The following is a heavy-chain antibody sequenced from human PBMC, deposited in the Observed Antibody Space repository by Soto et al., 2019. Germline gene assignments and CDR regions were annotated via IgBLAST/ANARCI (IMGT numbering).Heavy chain of an antibody. D-gene: IGHD3-10*01. Sequence: EVKLVESGGGLVKPGGSLRVSCAASGFTFIKYTMNWVRQAPGKGLEWVSSISSSGGVTYYADSVKGRFTISRDNARESMSLQMNSLRAEDTAVYFCVRHGRITLVRGLNSDAFDFWGQGTMVTVSP. CDR2: ISSSGGVT. V-gene: IGHV3-21*01. CDR3: VRHGRITLVRGLNSDAFDF. CDR1: GFTFIKYT. J-gene: IGHJ3*01.